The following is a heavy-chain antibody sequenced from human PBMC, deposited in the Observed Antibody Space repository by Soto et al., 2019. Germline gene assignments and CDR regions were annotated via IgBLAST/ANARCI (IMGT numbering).Heavy chain of an antibody. Sequence: GGSLRLSCAASGFTFSSYAMSWVRQAPGKGLEWVSAISGSGGSTYYADSVKGRFTISRDNSKNTLYLQMNSLRAEDTAVYYCAKDRVVVVVAATNFDYWGQGXLVTVYS. CDR3: AKDRVVVVVAATNFDY. V-gene: IGHV3-23*01. J-gene: IGHJ4*02. D-gene: IGHD2-15*01. CDR1: GFTFSSYA. CDR2: ISGSGGST.